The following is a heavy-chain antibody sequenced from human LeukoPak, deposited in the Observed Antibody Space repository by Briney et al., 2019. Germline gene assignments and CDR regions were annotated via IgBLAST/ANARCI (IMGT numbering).Heavy chain of an antibody. CDR2: INHSGST. CDR1: GGSFSGYY. V-gene: IGHV4-34*01. Sequence: SETLSLTCAVYGGSFSGYYWSWIRQPPGKGLEWIGEINHSGSTNYNPSLKSRVTISVDTSKNQFSLKLSSVTAADTAIYYCAREGVVVGNFDYWGQGTPVTVSS. D-gene: IGHD2-2*01. CDR3: AREGVVVGNFDY. J-gene: IGHJ4*02.